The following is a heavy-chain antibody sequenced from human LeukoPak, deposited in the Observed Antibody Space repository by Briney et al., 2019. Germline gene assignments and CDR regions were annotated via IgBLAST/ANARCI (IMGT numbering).Heavy chain of an antibody. CDR2: ISGSGGST. J-gene: IGHJ4*02. CDR3: AKFVVAVGPGY. Sequence: GGSLRLSCAASGFTFSSYWMSWVRQAPGKGLEWVSAISGSGGSTYYADSVKGRFTIPRDNSKNTLYLQMNSLRAEDTAVYYCAKFVVAVGPGYWGQGTLVTVSS. V-gene: IGHV3-23*01. CDR1: GFTFSSYW. D-gene: IGHD2-2*01.